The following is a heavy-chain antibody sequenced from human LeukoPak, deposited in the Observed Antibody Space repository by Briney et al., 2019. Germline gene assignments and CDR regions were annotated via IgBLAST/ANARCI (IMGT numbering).Heavy chain of an antibody. CDR1: GFTFDDYA. CDR3: ARAYSSSPTSRYYYYYYMDV. Sequence: GGSLRLSCAASGFTFDDYAMHWVRQAPGKGLEGVSLISWDGGSTYYADSVKGRFTISRDNSKNSLYLQMNSLRAEDTALYYCARAYSSSPTSRYYYYYYMDVWGKGTTVTVSS. CDR2: ISWDGGST. V-gene: IGHV3-43D*03. J-gene: IGHJ6*03. D-gene: IGHD6-13*01.